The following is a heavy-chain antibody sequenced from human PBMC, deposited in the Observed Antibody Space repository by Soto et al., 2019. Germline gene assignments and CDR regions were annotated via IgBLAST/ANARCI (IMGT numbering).Heavy chain of an antibody. Sequence: SETLSLTCAVYGGSFSGYYWSWVRQPPGKGLEWIGEINHSGSTNYNPSLKSRVTISVDTSKNQFSLKLSSVTAADTAVYYCARKGEYSSSSGHYYYYYGMDVWGQGTTVTVSS. CDR3: ARKGEYSSSSGHYYYYYGMDV. CDR2: INHSGST. V-gene: IGHV4-34*01. D-gene: IGHD6-6*01. J-gene: IGHJ6*02. CDR1: GGSFSGYY.